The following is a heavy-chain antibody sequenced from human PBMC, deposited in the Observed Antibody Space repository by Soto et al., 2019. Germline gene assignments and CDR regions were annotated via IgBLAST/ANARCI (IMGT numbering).Heavy chain of an antibody. J-gene: IGHJ5*02. CDR3: ARRVTGGGERFDP. Sequence: QVQLQVSGPGLVEPSQTLSLTCTVSGASVSSGDYYWTWIRQPPGKDLEWIGYIYSSGNTNYNPSLKSQVTMSKDTSKNQFSLKLSSVTAADTAVYYCARRVTGGGERFDPWGLGTLVTVSS. D-gene: IGHD7-27*01. CDR1: GASVSSGDYY. CDR2: IYSSGNT. V-gene: IGHV4-30-4*01.